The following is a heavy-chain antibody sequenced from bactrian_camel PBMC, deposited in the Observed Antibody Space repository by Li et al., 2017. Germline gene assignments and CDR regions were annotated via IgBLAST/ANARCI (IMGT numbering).Heavy chain of an antibody. J-gene: IGHJ4*01. V-gene: IGHV3S6*01. D-gene: IGHD2*01. CDR3: AADFNPRASRVGRTPELYDYNI. CDR2: IHKGGNAG. CDR1: GFTFSIYS. Sequence: HVQLVESGGGLVQPGGSLTLSCAASGFTFSIYSMYWVRQAPGKGLEWVSGIHKGGNAGTYPDSVKGRFTISQDNRKETVFLQMNTLEPEDTATYYCAADFNPRASRVGRTPELYDYNIWGQGTQVTVS.